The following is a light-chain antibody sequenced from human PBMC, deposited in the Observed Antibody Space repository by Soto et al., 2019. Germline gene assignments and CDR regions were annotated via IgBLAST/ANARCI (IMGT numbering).Light chain of an antibody. Sequence: QSVLTQPPSASGTPGQRVTISCSGSSSNIGSNTVNWYQQLPGTAPKLLIYSNNQRPSGVPDRFSGSKSGTSASLAISGLQYEDEADYYCAAWDDSLNGTVFGTGTKVTVL. J-gene: IGLJ1*01. CDR3: AAWDDSLNGTV. V-gene: IGLV1-44*01. CDR2: SNN. CDR1: SSNIGSNT.